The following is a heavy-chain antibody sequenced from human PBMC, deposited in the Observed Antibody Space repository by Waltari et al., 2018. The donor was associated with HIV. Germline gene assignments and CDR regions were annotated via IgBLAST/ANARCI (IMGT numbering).Heavy chain of an antibody. CDR1: GFTFGSYG. Sequence: QVQLVESGGGVVQPGGPLRLSCAASGFTFGSYGMHWVRQATGKGLGWVAVKSYEGRNKYYADPVKGRFTISRDNSKNTLYLQMNSLRAEDTAVYYWAKDARFLDLDYYYGMDVWGQGTTVTVSS. V-gene: IGHV3-30*18. CDR3: AKDARFLDLDYYYGMDV. D-gene: IGHD3-3*01. CDR2: KSYEGRNK. J-gene: IGHJ6*02.